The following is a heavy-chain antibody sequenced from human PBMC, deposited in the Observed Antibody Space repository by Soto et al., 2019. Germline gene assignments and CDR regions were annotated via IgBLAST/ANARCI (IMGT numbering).Heavy chain of an antibody. D-gene: IGHD1-1*01. J-gene: IGHJ4*02. CDR2: IYWVDDK. CDR1: GFSRSTSGVG. V-gene: IGHV2-5*02. Sequence: QITLKESGPTLVKPTQTLTLTCTFSGFSRSTSGVGVGWVRQPPGKALEWLALIYWVDDKRYTPSLKSRLTITKDTSINQVVLTMTNMDPVDTPTYYCAHRRPPTGHFDYWGQGTLVTVSS. CDR3: AHRRPPTGHFDY.